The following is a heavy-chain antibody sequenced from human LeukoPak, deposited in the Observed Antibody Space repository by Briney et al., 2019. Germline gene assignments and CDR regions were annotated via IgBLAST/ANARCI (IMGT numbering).Heavy chain of an antibody. J-gene: IGHJ6*02. CDR1: GFTFSSYA. Sequence: GGSLRLSCAASGFTFSSYAMSWVRQAPGKGLEWVSAISGSGGSTYYADSVKGRFTISRDNSKNTLYLQMNSLGAEDTAVYYCAKDQLITGTTGYGMDVWGQGTTVTVSS. CDR3: AKDQLITGTTGYGMDV. D-gene: IGHD1-7*01. V-gene: IGHV3-23*01. CDR2: ISGSGGST.